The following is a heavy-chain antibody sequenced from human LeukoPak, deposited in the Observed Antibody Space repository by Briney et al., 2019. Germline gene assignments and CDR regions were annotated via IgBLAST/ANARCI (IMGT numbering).Heavy chain of an antibody. CDR2: ISYDGSNK. CDR1: GFTFSSYA. D-gene: IGHD3-10*01. V-gene: IGHV3-30*04. CDR3: AKDRTPYGSGSYGPFDY. Sequence: GGSLRLSCAASGFTFSSYAMHWVRQAPGKGLEWVAVISYDGSNKYYADSVKGRFTISRDNSKNTLYLQMNSLRAEDTAVYYCAKDRTPYGSGSYGPFDYWGQGTLVTVSS. J-gene: IGHJ4*02.